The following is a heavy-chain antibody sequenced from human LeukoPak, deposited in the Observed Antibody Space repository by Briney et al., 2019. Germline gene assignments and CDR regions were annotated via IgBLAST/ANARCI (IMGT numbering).Heavy chain of an antibody. J-gene: IGHJ4*02. CDR3: ATGVLAYCGGDCYSGDY. V-gene: IGHV3-30*03. CDR1: GFTFSSYG. CDR2: ISYDGSNK. Sequence: GGSLRLSCAASGFTFSSYGMHWVRQAPGKGLEWVAVISYDGSNKYYADSVKGRFTISRDNSKNTLYLQMNSLRAEDTAVYYCATGVLAYCGGDCYSGDYWGQGTLVTVSS. D-gene: IGHD2-21*02.